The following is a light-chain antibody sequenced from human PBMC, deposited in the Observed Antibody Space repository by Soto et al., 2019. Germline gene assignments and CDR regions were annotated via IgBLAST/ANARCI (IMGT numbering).Light chain of an antibody. CDR3: SSYTSSSTVV. CDR2: DVS. Sequence: QSALTQPASVSGSPGQSITISCTGTSSDVGGYNYVSWYQQHPGKAPKLMIYDVSNRPSGVSNRFSGSKSVNTASLTISGLQAEDEADYYLSSYTSSSTVVFGGGTKLTVL. CDR1: SSDVGGYNY. V-gene: IGLV2-14*01. J-gene: IGLJ2*01.